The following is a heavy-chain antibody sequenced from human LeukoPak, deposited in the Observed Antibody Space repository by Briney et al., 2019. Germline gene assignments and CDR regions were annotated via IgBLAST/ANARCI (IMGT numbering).Heavy chain of an antibody. D-gene: IGHD3-16*01. CDR1: GGSFSGYY. Sequence: SETLSLTCAVYGGSFSGYYWGWIRQPPGKGLEWIGSIYHSGSTYYNLSLKSRVTISVDTSKNHFSLKLSSVTAADTAVYYCVRALMGFYYYYMDAWGKGTTVTVSS. CDR2: IYHSGST. V-gene: IGHV4-38-2*01. CDR3: VRALMGFYYYYMDA. J-gene: IGHJ6*03.